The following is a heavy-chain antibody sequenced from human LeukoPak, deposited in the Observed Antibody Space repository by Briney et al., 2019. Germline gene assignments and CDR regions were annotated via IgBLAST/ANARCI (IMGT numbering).Heavy chain of an antibody. CDR1: GFTFSSYG. D-gene: IGHD2-2*01. CDR2: ISWNSGSI. CDR3: AKDLAPFVVVPAATGFDY. J-gene: IGHJ4*02. Sequence: PGGSLRLSCAASGFTFSSYGMHWVRPAPGKGLEWVSGISWNSGSIGYADSVKGRFTISRDNAKNSLYLQMNSLRAEDTALYYCAKDLAPFVVVPAATGFDYWGQGTLVTVSS. V-gene: IGHV3-9*01.